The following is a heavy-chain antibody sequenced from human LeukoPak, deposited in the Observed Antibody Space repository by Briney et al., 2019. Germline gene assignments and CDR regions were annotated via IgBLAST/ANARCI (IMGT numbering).Heavy chain of an antibody. J-gene: IGHJ6*02. D-gene: IGHD1-1*01. CDR3: ARVDNGNYYYYGMDV. CDR2: IYYSGST. V-gene: IGHV4-59*01. CDR1: GGSISSYY. Sequence: SETLSLTCTVSGGSISSYYWSWIRQPPGKGLEWIGYIYYSGSTNSNPSLKSRVTKSVDTSKNQFSLKLSSVTAADTAVYYCARVDNGNYYYYGMDVWGQGTTVTVSS.